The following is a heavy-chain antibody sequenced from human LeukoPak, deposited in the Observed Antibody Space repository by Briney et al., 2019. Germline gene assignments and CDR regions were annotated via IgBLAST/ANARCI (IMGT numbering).Heavy chain of an antibody. CDR3: ARRTDLTLLWFGNDAFDI. J-gene: IGHJ3*02. CDR2: IKSKTDGGTT. V-gene: IGHV3-15*01. D-gene: IGHD3-10*01. CDR1: GFTFSNAW. Sequence: GGSLRLSCAASGFTFSNAWMSWVRQAPGKGLEWVGRIKSKTDGGTTDYAAPVKGRFTISRDDSKNTLYLQMNSLKTEDTAVYYCARRTDLTLLWFGNDAFDIWGQGTMVTVSS.